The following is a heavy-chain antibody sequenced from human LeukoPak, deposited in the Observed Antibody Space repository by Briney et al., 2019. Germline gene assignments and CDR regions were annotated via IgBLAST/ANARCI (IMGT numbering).Heavy chain of an antibody. J-gene: IGHJ4*02. CDR2: INPNSGGT. V-gene: IGHV1-2*02. CDR3: SGDYTYRGYDGGNVVDY. Sequence: GASVQVSCRASGYTITGYYMRRVRQAAGRGLVGMGWINPNSGGTNYSQKFQGRGTMTSGAYIRTAYMVLSRLMCDDTAAYYCSGDYTYRGYDGGNVVDYWGQGTLVTVSS. D-gene: IGHD5-12*01. CDR1: GYTITGYY.